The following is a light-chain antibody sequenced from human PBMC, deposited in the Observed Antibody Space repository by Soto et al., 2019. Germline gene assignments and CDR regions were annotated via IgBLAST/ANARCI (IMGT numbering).Light chain of an antibody. CDR3: QKYDTAPHT. CDR2: AAS. V-gene: IGKV1-27*01. J-gene: IGKJ1*01. Sequence: DIQMTQSPSSLSASVGDRVTITCRASQGIIDYLAWYQQKPGKPPTLLVYAASTLQSGVPSRFSGSGSGTDFTLTISSLQPEDVATYYCQKYDTAPHTFGQGTRVEI. CDR1: QGIIDY.